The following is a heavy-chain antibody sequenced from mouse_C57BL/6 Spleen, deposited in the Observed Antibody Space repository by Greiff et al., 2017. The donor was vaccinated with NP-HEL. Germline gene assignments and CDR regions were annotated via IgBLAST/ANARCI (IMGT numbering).Heavy chain of an antibody. CDR2: IDPSDSYT. CDR1: GYTFTSYW. CDR3: ADGRAMDY. Sequence: QVQLKQPGAELVRPGTSVKLSCKASGYTFTSYWMHWVKQRPGQGLEWIGVIDPSDSYTNYNQKFKGKATLTVDTSSSTAYMQLSSLTSEDSAVYYCADGRAMDYWGQGTSVTVSS. V-gene: IGHV1-59*01. J-gene: IGHJ4*01.